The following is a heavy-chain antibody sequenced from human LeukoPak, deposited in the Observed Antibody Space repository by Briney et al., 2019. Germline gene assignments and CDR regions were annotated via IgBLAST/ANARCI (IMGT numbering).Heavy chain of an antibody. J-gene: IGHJ4*01. D-gene: IGHD2-2*03. CDR1: GGSISSSTSY. CDR3: ARHGSTDYFDY. CDR2: IYYSGST. Sequence: NPSETVSLNCAVSGGSISSSTSYWGGIRQPPGKGLEWIGRIYYSGSTFYNPSLKSRVTISVDTSKNQFSLRLSSVTAADTAVYYCARHGSTDYFDYWG. V-gene: IGHV4-39*01.